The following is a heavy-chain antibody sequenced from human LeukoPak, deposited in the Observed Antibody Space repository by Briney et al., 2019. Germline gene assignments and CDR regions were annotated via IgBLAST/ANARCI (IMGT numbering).Heavy chain of an antibody. CDR2: THYRFMWYK. CDR1: GDSVSINRAA. J-gene: IGHJ4*02. V-gene: IGHV6-1*01. CDR3: AGGTGVFEC. D-gene: IGHD1-1*01. Sequence: SQTLSLSSALPGDSVSINRAAWNWFRQSPSRGLEWLGRTHYRFMWYKDYAVSVKSRITINGGTCKCQASQQLSSVTPEDTAVYYCAGGTGVFECWGQGTLVIVSS.